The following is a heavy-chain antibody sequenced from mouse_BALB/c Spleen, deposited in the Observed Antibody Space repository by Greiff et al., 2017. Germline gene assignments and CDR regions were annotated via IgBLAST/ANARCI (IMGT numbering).Heavy chain of an antibody. Sequence: EVKLMESGPGLVKPSQSLSLTCSVTGYSITSGYYWNWIRQFPGNKLEWMGYISYDGSNNYNPSLKNRISITRDTSKNQFFLKLNSVTTEDTATYYCARGGGNGFAYWGQGTLVTVSA. D-gene: IGHD2-1*01. CDR1: GYSITSGYY. CDR2: ISYDGSN. V-gene: IGHV3-6*02. J-gene: IGHJ3*01. CDR3: ARGGGNGFAY.